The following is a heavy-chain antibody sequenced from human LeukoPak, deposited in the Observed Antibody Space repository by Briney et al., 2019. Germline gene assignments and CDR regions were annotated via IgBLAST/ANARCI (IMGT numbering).Heavy chain of an antibody. D-gene: IGHD4-17*01. CDR1: GFSFTNAW. CDR2: IKSRTDGGTT. Sequence: GGSLRLSCAASGFSFTNAWMSWVRQAPGKGLEWVGHIKSRTDGGTTDYAAPVKDRFSISRDDSKDTLYLQMNSLKTEDVAVYYCATEYYGAYNYWGQGTLATVSS. V-gene: IGHV3-15*01. CDR3: ATEYYGAYNY. J-gene: IGHJ4*02.